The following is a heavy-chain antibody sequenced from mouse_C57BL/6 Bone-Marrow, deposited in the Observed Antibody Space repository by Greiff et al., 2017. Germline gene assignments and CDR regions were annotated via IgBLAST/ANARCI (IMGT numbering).Heavy chain of an antibody. J-gene: IGHJ3*01. CDR2: IDPSDSYT. Sequence: QVQLQQPGAELVMPGASVKLSCKASGYTFTSYWMHWVKQRPGQGLEWIGEIDPSDSYTNYNQKFKGKATLTVDKSSSTAYMQLSSLSSEDSAVYYWAREGDGYALAWFAYGGRGTVITVSA. CDR1: GYTFTSYW. V-gene: IGHV1-69*01. CDR3: AREGDGYALAWFAY. D-gene: IGHD2-2*01.